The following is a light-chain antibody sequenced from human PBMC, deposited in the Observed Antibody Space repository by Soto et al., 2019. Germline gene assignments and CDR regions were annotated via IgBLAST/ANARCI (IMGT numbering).Light chain of an antibody. CDR1: QSVAGN. CDR3: QQYGSSPQT. Sequence: EIVMTQSPATLSVSPGETATLSCRASQSVAGNLAWYQQKPGQPPRLLIYGVSTRATGVPARFSGSGSETDFSLTISSLQIEDFAVYYCQQYGSSPQTFGQGTKVDIK. CDR2: GVS. J-gene: IGKJ1*01. V-gene: IGKV3-15*01.